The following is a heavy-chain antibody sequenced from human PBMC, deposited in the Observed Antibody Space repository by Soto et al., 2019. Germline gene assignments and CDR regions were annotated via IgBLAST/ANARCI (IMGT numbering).Heavy chain of an antibody. CDR2: TTASNTHT. CDR3: ARGGYSSGYNY. J-gene: IGHJ4*02. CDR1: GYTFTSFD. D-gene: IGHD3-22*01. V-gene: IGHV1-18*04. Sequence: QVELLQSGTEVKEPGASVKVSCKASGYTFTSFDISWVRQAPGQGLEWVGWTTASNTHTNYAQKIQGRLTMTTDTTTTTAYMELRSLRTDDTAIYYCARGGYSSGYNYWGQGTLVTVSS.